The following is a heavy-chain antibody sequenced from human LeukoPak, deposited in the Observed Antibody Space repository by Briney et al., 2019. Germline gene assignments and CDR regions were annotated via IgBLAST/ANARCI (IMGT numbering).Heavy chain of an antibody. V-gene: IGHV4-30-4*01. CDR2: IYYTGST. J-gene: IGHJ4*02. CDR1: GDSISSGDYY. Sequence: SETLSLTCTVSGDSISSGDYYWSWIRQPPGKGLEWIGYIYYTGSTYYNPSLKSRVTMSVDASKNQFSLKLSSVTAADTAAYYCSRVEMLRVTFDYWGQGTLVTVSS. D-gene: IGHD2-15*01. CDR3: SRVEMLRVTFDY.